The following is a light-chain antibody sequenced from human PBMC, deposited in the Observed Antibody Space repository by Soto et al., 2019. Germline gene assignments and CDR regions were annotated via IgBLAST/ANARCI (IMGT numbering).Light chain of an antibody. CDR3: QTWVTGIYV. J-gene: IGLJ1*01. V-gene: IGLV4-69*01. CDR2: LNSDGSH. CDR1: SGHSYYA. Sequence: QLVLTQSPSASASLGASVKLTCTLSSGHSYYAIAWHQQQPEKGPRYLMKLNSDGSHSKGDGIPDRFSGSSSRAERYLTISSLQSEDEADYYCQTWVTGIYVFGTGTKLTVL.